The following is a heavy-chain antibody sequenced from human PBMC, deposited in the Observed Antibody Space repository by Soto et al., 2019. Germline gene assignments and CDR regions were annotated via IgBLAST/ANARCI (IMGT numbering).Heavy chain of an antibody. Sequence: PGGSLRLSCAAFGFTFSDYAMSWVRQAPGKGLEWVSRISSSGGSTYYADSVKGRFTVSRDNSKNTLYLQMNSLRAEDTAEYYCAKDMHSGSYYYFDYWGQGTPVTVSS. J-gene: IGHJ4*02. CDR1: GFTFSDYA. V-gene: IGHV3-23*01. D-gene: IGHD1-26*01. CDR2: ISSSGGST. CDR3: AKDMHSGSYYYFDY.